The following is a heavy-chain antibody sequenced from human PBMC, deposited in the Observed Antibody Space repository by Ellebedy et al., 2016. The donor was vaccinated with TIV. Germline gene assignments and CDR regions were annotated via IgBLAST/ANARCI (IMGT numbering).Heavy chain of an antibody. CDR3: ARDIVRFLEWLTGDAFDI. J-gene: IGHJ3*02. CDR2: IIPILGIA. V-gene: IGHV1-69*04. Sequence: AASVKVSCKASGYTFTSYYMHWVRQAPGQGLEWMGRIIPILGIANYAQKFQGRVTITADKSTSTAYMELSSMRSEDTAVYYCARDIVRFLEWLTGDAFDIWGQGTMVTVSS. D-gene: IGHD3-3*01. CDR1: GYTFTSYY.